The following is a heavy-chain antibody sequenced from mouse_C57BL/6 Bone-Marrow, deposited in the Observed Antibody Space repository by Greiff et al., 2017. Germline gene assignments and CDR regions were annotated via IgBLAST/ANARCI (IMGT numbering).Heavy chain of an antibody. D-gene: IGHD2-4*01. J-gene: IGHJ4*01. CDR1: GYTFTSYW. CDR2: IYPSDSET. Sequence: QVQLQQPGAELVRPGSSVKLSCKASGYTFTSYWMDWVKQRPGQGLEWIGNIYPSDSETHYNQKFKDKATLTVDKSSSTAYMQLSSLTSEDSAVDDGARWGLRPFDYAMDYWGQGTSVTVSS. V-gene: IGHV1-61*01. CDR3: ARWGLRPFDYAMDY.